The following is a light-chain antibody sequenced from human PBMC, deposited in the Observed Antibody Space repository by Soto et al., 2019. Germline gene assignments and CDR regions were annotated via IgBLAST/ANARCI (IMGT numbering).Light chain of an antibody. CDR3: QQYYKWFRT. CDR2: EGR. V-gene: IGKV3-15*01. Sequence: VLTQSPAALSVSPGESATLSCRASQSMGTSLAWYQQKPGQAPRLLIYEGRTRATGVPGKFSGSGSGTEFTLTINSLQSEDSAIYYCQQYYKWFRTFGQGTKVDIK. CDR1: QSMGTS. J-gene: IGKJ1*01.